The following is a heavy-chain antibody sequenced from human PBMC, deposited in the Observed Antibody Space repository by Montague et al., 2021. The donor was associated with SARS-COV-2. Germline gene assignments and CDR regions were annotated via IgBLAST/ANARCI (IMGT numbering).Heavy chain of an antibody. Sequence: SETLSLTCTVSGGSISSYYWSWIRQPPGKGLEWIGYIYYSGGTNYNPSLKSRVTISVDTSKNQFSLKLSSVTAADTAVYYCARGSGWMGNALDIWGQGTMVTVSS. CDR3: ARGSGWMGNALDI. J-gene: IGHJ3*02. CDR2: IYYSGGT. V-gene: IGHV4-59*01. D-gene: IGHD6-19*01. CDR1: GGSISSYY.